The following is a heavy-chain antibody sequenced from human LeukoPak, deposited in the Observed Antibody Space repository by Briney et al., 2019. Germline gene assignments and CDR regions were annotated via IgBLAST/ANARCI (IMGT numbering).Heavy chain of an antibody. Sequence: GGSLRLSCAASGFTFSNYAMSWVRQAPGKGLEWVSAISGSGGGTYYADSVKGRITISRDNSKTTLYLQMITLRAEDTAVYYCAKFRPITSVAGTIFHYWGQGTLVTVSS. J-gene: IGHJ4*02. D-gene: IGHD6-19*01. CDR1: GFTFSNYA. CDR2: ISGSGGGT. CDR3: AKFRPITSVAGTIFHY. V-gene: IGHV3-23*01.